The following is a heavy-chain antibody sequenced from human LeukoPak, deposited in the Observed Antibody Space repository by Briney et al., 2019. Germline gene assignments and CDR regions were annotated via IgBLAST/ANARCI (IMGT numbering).Heavy chain of an antibody. CDR3: VRVGGGNSGPIDY. CDR1: GLTVASNY. V-gene: IGHV3-66*02. Sequence: GGSLRLSCAASGLTVASNYMSWVRQAPGKGLEWVSVIYSGGGSTDYAASVKGRLTISRDNSKNTLFLQMNSLRAEDTAVYFCVRVGGGNSGPIDYWGQGTLVTVSS. D-gene: IGHD4-23*01. J-gene: IGHJ4*02. CDR2: IYSGGGST.